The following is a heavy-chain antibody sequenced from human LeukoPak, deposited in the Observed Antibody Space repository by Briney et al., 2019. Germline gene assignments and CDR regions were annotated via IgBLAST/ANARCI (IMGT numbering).Heavy chain of an antibody. CDR2: IRYDGSNK. CDR1: GFTFSSYG. J-gene: IGHJ6*03. V-gene: IGHV3-30*02. CDR3: ARGPGMVEEPRANYYYYMDV. Sequence: TGGSRRLSCAASGFTFSSYGMHWVRQAPGKGLEWVAFIRYDGSNKYYADSVKGRFTISRDNAKNSLYLQMNSLRDEDTAVYYCARGPGMVEEPRANYYYYMDVWGKGTTVTVSS. D-gene: IGHD1-14*01.